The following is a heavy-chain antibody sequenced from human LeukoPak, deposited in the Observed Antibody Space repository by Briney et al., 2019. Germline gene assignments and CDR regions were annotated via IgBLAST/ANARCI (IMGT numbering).Heavy chain of an antibody. CDR2: FDPEDGET. CDR1: GYPLTELS. V-gene: IGHV1-24*01. Sequence: GASVKVSFKVSGYPLTELSMHWVRQAPGKGLGWMGGFDPEDGETIYAQKFQGRVTMTEDTSTDTAYMELSSLRSEDTALYYCATNLYYDSGTGLPADFQHWGQGTLVTVSS. D-gene: IGHD3-10*01. J-gene: IGHJ1*01. CDR3: ATNLYYDSGTGLPADFQH.